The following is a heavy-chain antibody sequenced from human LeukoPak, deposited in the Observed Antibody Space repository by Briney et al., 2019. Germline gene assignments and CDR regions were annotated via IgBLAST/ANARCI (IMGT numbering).Heavy chain of an antibody. CDR3: ARQEQQLIYNWFDP. D-gene: IGHD6-13*01. J-gene: IGHJ5*02. V-gene: IGHV4-59*01. Sequence: SETLSLTCTVSGGSISSYYWSWIRQPPGKGLEWIGYIYYSGSTNYNPSLKSRVTISVDTSKNQFSLRLTSVTAADTAVYYCARQEQQLIYNWFDPWGQGTLVTVSS. CDR1: GGSISSYY. CDR2: IYYSGST.